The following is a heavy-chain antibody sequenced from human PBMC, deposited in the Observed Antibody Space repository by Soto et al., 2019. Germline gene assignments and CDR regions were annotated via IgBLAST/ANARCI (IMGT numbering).Heavy chain of an antibody. J-gene: IGHJ6*02. CDR3: AIDRREPYDYGLDV. CDR2: IGTAGDT. Sequence: EVQLVESGGGLVQPGGSLRLSCAASGFTFSTYDMYWVRQPTGKGLEWVSSIGTAGDTYYPGSVKGRFTISRENAKSSLYLQMNSLRVGDTAVYYCAIDRREPYDYGLDVWGHGTTVTVS. CDR1: GFTFSTYD. V-gene: IGHV3-13*04. D-gene: IGHD1-1*01.